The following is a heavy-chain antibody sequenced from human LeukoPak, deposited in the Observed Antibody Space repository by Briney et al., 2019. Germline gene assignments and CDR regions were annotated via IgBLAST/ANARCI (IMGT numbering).Heavy chain of an antibody. J-gene: IGHJ6*03. CDR2: IKQDGSEK. CDR1: GFTFSSYW. V-gene: IGHV3-7*01. CDR3: ARERVGPLVVPAATYYYYYMDV. D-gene: IGHD2-2*01. Sequence: GGSLRLSCAASGFTFSSYWMSWVRQAPGKGLEWVANIKQDGSEKYYVDSVKGRFTISRDNAKNSLYLQMNSLRAEDTAVYYCARERVGPLVVPAATYYYYYMDVWGKGTTVTVSS.